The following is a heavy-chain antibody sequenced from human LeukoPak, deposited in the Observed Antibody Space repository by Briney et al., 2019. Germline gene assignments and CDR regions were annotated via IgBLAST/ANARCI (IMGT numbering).Heavy chain of an antibody. CDR3: AREVGATYYFDY. J-gene: IGHJ4*02. CDR2: IYYSGST. Sequence: SETLSFTCTVSGGSISSYYWSWIRQPPGKGLEWIGYIYYSGSTNYNPSLKSRVTISVDTSKNQLSLKLSSVTAADTAVYYCAREVGATYYFDYWGQGTLVTVSS. V-gene: IGHV4-59*01. CDR1: GGSISSYY. D-gene: IGHD1-26*01.